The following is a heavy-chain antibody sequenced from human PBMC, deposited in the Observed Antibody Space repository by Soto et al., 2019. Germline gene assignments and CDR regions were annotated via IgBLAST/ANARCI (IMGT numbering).Heavy chain of an antibody. CDR2: INPNSGGT. D-gene: IGHD4-17*01. Sequence: ASVKVSCKASGYTFTGYYMHWVRQAPGQVLEWMGWINPNSGGTNYAQKFQGWVTMTRDTSISTAYMELSRLRSDDTAVYYCARDLVYGDYGSYYYMDVWGKGTTVTVSS. CDR1: GYTFTGYY. J-gene: IGHJ6*03. CDR3: ARDLVYGDYGSYYYMDV. V-gene: IGHV1-2*04.